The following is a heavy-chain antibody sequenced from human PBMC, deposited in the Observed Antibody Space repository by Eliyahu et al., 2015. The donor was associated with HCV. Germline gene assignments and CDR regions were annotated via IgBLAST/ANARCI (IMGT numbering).Heavy chain of an antibody. J-gene: IGHJ1*01. D-gene: IGHD6-19*01. CDR1: GGSISGSSYF. CDR2: ISHSGSA. V-gene: IGHV4-39*02. Sequence: QLQLQESGPGLVKPSETLSLTCTVXGGSISGSSYFWGWIRQPPGTGLEWIGTISHSGSAFYSPSLKSRATISIDPSKKHFSLKVNSVTAADTAVYYCARTGSVTYPDYFQHWGQGTLVTVSS. CDR3: ARTGSVTYPDYFQH.